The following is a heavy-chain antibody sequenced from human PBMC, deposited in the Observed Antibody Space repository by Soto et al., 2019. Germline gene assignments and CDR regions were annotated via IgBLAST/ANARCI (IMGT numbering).Heavy chain of an antibody. V-gene: IGHV1-46*01. J-gene: IGHJ6*02. D-gene: IGHD6-19*01. Sequence: QVDLVQSGAEVKKPGASVTISCKASGSAITRYYIHWVRQAPGRGLEWMGIINPGGGSPSYAQKFQDRVTIDKDTSTGTVYMDLRSLRTEDTAVYYCARDTRGWSLNGLDVWGQGTTVNVSS. CDR2: INPGGGSP. CDR3: ARDTRGWSLNGLDV. CDR1: GSAITRYY.